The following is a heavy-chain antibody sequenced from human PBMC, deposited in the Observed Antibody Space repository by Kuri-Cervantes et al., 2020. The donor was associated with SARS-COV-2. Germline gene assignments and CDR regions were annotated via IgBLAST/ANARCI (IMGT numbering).Heavy chain of an antibody. D-gene: IGHD6-13*01. CDR3: ARDSPRGAAAGYGMDV. J-gene: IGHJ6*02. V-gene: IGHV1-18*01. Sequence: ASVKVSCKASGYTFTSHGISWVRQAPGQGLEWMGWISAYNGNTNYTQKFQGRVTITRDTSASTAYMELSSLRSEDTAVYYCARDSPRGAAAGYGMDVWGQGTTVTVSS. CDR1: GYTFTSHG. CDR2: ISAYNGNT.